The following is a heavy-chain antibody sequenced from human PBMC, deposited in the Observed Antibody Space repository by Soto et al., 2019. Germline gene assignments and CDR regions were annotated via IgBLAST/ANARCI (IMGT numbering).Heavy chain of an antibody. CDR3: ARAPLGYCSSTSCYSAEPHWYFDL. J-gene: IGHJ2*01. CDR1: SGSISSSNW. V-gene: IGHV4-4*02. D-gene: IGHD2-2*01. CDR2: IYHSGST. Sequence: QVQLQESGPGLVKPSGTLSLTCAVSSGSISSSNWWSWVRQPPGKGLEWIGEIYHSGSTNYNPSLKSRVTISVDKSKNQFSLKLSSVTAADTAVYYCARAPLGYCSSTSCYSAEPHWYFDLWGRGTLVTVSS.